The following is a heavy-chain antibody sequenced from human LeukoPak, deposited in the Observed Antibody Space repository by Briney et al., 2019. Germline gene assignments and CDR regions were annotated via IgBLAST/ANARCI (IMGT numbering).Heavy chain of an antibody. D-gene: IGHD3-16*02. CDR1: GYSISSGYY. Sequence: SETLSLTCTVSGYSISSGYYWGWIRQPPGKGLEWIGGIYHSGSTYYNPSLKSRVTISVDTSKNQFSLKLSSVTAADTAVYYCARSRKASFWFDPWGQGTLVTVSS. J-gene: IGHJ5*02. V-gene: IGHV4-38-2*02. CDR3: ARSRKASFWFDP. CDR2: IYHSGST.